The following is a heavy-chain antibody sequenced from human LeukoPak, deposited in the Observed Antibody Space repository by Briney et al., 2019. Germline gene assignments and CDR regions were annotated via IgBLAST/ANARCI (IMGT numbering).Heavy chain of an antibody. V-gene: IGHV3-20*04. Sequence: GGSLRLPCAASGFTFDDYGMSWVRQAPGKGLEWVSGINWNGGSTGYADSVKGRFTISRDNAKNSLYLQMNSLRAEDTALYYCARKRGSTTVTHELDYWGQGTLVTVSS. CDR2: INWNGGST. CDR1: GFTFDDYG. J-gene: IGHJ4*02. CDR3: ARKRGSTTVTHELDY. D-gene: IGHD4-17*01.